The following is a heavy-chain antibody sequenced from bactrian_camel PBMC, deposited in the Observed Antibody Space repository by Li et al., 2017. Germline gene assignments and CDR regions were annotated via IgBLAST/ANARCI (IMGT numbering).Heavy chain of an antibody. J-gene: IGHJ4*01. D-gene: IGHD2*01. CDR3: AADHRNDCYSASWFSLQGRRY. CDR2: IGTEGTP. V-gene: IGHV3S57*01. Sequence: HVQLVESGGASVQAGESLILSCTGSGYTYSTYCMGWFRQVPGKGREEVATIGTEGTPWYIDSVQGRFTISHDNANNTLWLQMDGLKPEDTAMYYCAADHRNDCYSASWFSLQGRRYWGRGTQVTVS. CDR1: GYTYSTYC.